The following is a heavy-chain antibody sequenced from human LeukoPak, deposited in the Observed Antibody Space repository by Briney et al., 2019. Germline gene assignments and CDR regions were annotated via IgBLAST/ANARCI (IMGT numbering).Heavy chain of an antibody. J-gene: IGHJ4*02. CDR1: GYSISSSNY. CDR2: IYYSGGI. Sequence: SETLSLTCAVSGYSISSSNYWVWIRQPPGKGLEWIGHIYYSGGIYYNPSLKSRVTMSVDTSKNQFSLKLSSVTAVDTAVYYCASGVAGYFDYWGQGTLVTVSS. CDR3: ASGVAGYFDY. D-gene: IGHD6-19*01. V-gene: IGHV4-28*05.